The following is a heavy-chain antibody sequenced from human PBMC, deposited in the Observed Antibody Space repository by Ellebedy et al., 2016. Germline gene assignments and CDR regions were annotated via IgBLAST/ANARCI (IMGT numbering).Heavy chain of an antibody. CDR1: GFSFDDYA. CDR3: AKGRPSRDSSGWYDFDY. D-gene: IGHD6-19*01. J-gene: IGHJ4*02. Sequence: SLKISCAASGFSFDDYAMHWVRQGPGKGLEWVSGISWNSGDRGYAHSVKGRFTISRDNAKNSLYLQMNSLRVEDTAFYYCAKGRPSRDSSGWYDFDYWGQGVLVTVSS. V-gene: IGHV3-9*01. CDR2: ISWNSGDR.